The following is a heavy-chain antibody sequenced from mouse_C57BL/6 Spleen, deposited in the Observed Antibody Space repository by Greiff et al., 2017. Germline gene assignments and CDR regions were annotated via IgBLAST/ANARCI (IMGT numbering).Heavy chain of an antibody. D-gene: IGHD2-4*01. CDR2: INPYNGDT. CDR1: GYSFTGYF. Sequence: VQLQQSGPELVKPGDSVKISCKASGYSFTGYFMNWVMQSHGKSLEWIGRINPYNGDTFSTQKFKGKATLTVDKSSSTAHMELRSLTSGDSAVYYCARGGDYGPFAYWGQGTLVTVSA. CDR3: ARGGDYGPFAY. V-gene: IGHV1-20*01. J-gene: IGHJ3*01.